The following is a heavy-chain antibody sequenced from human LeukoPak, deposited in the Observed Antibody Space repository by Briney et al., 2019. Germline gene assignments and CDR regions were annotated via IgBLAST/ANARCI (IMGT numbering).Heavy chain of an antibody. D-gene: IGHD6-19*01. V-gene: IGHV4-61*01. J-gene: IGHJ4*02. CDR1: GGSISSDNYY. Sequence: SETLSLTCTVSGGSISSDNYYWSWIRQPPGRGLEWIGYIYYSGSTNYNPSLKSRVTISVDTSKNQFSLKLSSVTAADTAVYYCAKGGHSSGWYHDYWGQGTLVTVSS. CDR3: AKGGHSSGWYHDY. CDR2: IYYSGST.